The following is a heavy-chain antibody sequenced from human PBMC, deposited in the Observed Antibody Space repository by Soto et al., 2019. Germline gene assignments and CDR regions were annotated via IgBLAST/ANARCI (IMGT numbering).Heavy chain of an antibody. CDR2: INPNSGAT. D-gene: IGHD2-21*01. V-gene: IGHV1-2*02. J-gene: IGHJ3*01. CDR3: AKEIGPFDF. CDR1: GHTFTGDY. Sequence: ASVKVSCKTSGHTFTGDYLHWVRQAPGQGLEWMGWINPNSGATKFAQKFQGRVTMTWDTSIGTAYMELSSLRSDDTAVYYCAKEIGPFDFWGQGTMVTVSS.